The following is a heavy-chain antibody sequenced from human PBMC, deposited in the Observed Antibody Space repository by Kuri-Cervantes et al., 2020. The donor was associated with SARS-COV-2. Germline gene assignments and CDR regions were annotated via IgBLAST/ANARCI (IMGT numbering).Heavy chain of an antibody. D-gene: IGHD2-2*01. CDR1: GGSISSSNW. Sequence: GSLRLSCAVSGGSISSSNWWSWVRQPPGKGLEWIGEIYHSGSTNYNPSLKSRVTISVDKSKNQFSLKLSSVTAADTAVYYCARGRIAVVPAAEAFDPWGQGTLVTVSS. CDR2: IYHSGST. CDR3: ARGRIAVVPAAEAFDP. J-gene: IGHJ5*02. V-gene: IGHV4-4*02.